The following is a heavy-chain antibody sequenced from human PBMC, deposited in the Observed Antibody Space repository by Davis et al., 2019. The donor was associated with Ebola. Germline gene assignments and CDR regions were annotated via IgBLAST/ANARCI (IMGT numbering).Heavy chain of an antibody. J-gene: IGHJ4*02. V-gene: IGHV3-48*02. CDR2: ISSSSTTI. Sequence: GESLKISCAASGFTFGVFSMNWVRQAPGKGLEWISYISSSSTTIYFADSVKGRFTISRDNAKNSLYLQMNSLRDEDTAVYYCAGEGLASFDYWGQGTLVTVSS. CDR1: GFTFGVFS. D-gene: IGHD6-6*01. CDR3: AGEGLASFDY.